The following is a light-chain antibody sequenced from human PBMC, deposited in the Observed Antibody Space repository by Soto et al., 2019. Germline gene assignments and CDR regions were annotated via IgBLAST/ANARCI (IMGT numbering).Light chain of an antibody. Sequence: QSALTQPASVSGSPGQSITISCTETSSDVGEYKYVSWYQQHPGTAPKLIIYDVNYRPSGVSNRFSGSKSGSTASLTISGLQAEDEADYYCCSYAGSYSYVFGTGTKVTVL. J-gene: IGLJ1*01. V-gene: IGLV2-14*03. CDR3: CSYAGSYSYV. CDR2: DVN. CDR1: SSDVGEYKY.